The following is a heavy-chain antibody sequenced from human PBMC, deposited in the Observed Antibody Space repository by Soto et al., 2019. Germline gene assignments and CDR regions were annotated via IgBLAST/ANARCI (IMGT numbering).Heavy chain of an antibody. J-gene: IGHJ6*02. Sequence: VKVSCKASGYIFTRYGIAWARQAPGQGLEWMGWINTYNGNTNYAQNLQGRATLTTDTSTSTAYMELTSLRSNDTAIYYCAMVDVYVTPSPQDVWGQGTTVTVSS. V-gene: IGHV1-18*01. CDR1: GYIFTRYG. CDR2: INTYNGNT. CDR3: AMVDVYVTPSPQDV. D-gene: IGHD3-16*01.